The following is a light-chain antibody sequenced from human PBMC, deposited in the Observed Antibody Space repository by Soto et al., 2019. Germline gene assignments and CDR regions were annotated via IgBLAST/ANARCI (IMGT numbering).Light chain of an antibody. J-gene: IGLJ3*02. CDR3: ATWDDILNGWV. CDR2: SND. Sequence: QALVTQPPSASGTPGQRVTISCSGSDSNIGSNTVNWYQHLPGMAPKLLTHSNDHRPSGVADRFSGSKSGTSASLAISGLQSEDEADYYCATWDDILNGWVFGGGTKVTVL. V-gene: IGLV1-44*01. CDR1: DSNIGSNT.